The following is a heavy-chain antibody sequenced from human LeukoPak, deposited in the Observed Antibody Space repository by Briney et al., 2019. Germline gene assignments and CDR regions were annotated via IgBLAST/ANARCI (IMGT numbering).Heavy chain of an antibody. CDR3: VKDAGGDYVHFDY. D-gene: IGHD4-17*01. Sequence: GSLRLSCSASGFTFSSYAMHWVRQAPGKGLEYVSAISSNGGSTYYADSVKGRFTISRDNSKNTLYLQMSSLRAEDTAVYYCVKDAGGDYVHFDYWGQGTLVTVSS. V-gene: IGHV3-64D*06. J-gene: IGHJ4*02. CDR2: ISSNGGST. CDR1: GFTFSSYA.